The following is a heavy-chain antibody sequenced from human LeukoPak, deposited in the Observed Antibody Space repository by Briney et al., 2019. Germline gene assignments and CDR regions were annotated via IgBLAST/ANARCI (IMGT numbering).Heavy chain of an antibody. Sequence: PGGSLRRSCAASGLNIYTYWMSWVRQPQGKGPEWVANIKQDGTEKYYVESVRVRFTISRDNGKNSLYLQMDSLRAEDTAVYYCATDAVLFEHLGQGTLVTVSS. D-gene: IGHD6-19*01. V-gene: IGHV3-7*01. J-gene: IGHJ4*02. CDR2: IKQDGTEK. CDR3: ATDAVLFEH. CDR1: GLNIYTYW.